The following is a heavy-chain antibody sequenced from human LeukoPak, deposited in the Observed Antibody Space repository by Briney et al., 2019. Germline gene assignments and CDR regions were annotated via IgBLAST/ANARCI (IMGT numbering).Heavy chain of an antibody. CDR1: GFTFSSYS. Sequence: GGSPRLSCAASGFTFSSYSMNWVRQAPGKGLEWVSSISSSSSYIYYAGSVKGRFTISRDNAKNSLYLQMNSLRAEDTAVYYCARGLRGWGLNSDWGQGTLVTVSS. D-gene: IGHD6-19*01. CDR3: ARGLRGWGLNSD. CDR2: ISSSSSYI. J-gene: IGHJ4*02. V-gene: IGHV3-21*01.